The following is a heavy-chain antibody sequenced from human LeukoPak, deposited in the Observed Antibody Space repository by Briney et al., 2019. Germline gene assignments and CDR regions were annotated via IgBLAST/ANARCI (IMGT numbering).Heavy chain of an antibody. CDR1: GGSISSGGYS. CDR2: IYHSGST. Sequence: SETLSLTCAVSGGSISSGGYSWSWIRQPPGTGLEWIGYIYHSGSTYYNPSPKSRVTISVDRSKNQFSLKLSSVTAADTAVYYCARGLGGLNYGDYFDYWGQGTLVTVSS. CDR3: ARGLGGLNYGDYFDY. J-gene: IGHJ4*02. D-gene: IGHD4-17*01. V-gene: IGHV4-30-2*01.